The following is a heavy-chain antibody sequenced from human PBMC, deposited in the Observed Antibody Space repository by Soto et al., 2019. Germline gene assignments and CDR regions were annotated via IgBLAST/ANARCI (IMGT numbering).Heavy chain of an antibody. J-gene: IGHJ5*02. CDR2: INHSGST. CDR1: GGSFSGYY. CDR3: ARVSDGSYGFKRFDP. V-gene: IGHV4-34*01. Sequence: TSETLSLTCAVYGGSFSGYYWSWIRQPPGKGLEWIGEINHSGSTNYNPSLKSRVTISIDTSKNQFSLKLNSVTAADTAVYYCARVSDGSYGFKRFDPWGQGTLVTVSS. D-gene: IGHD1-26*01.